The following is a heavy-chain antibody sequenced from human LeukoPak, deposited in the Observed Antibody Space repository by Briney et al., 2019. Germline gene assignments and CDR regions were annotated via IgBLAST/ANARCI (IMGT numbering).Heavy chain of an antibody. Sequence: SETLSLTCTVSGGSISSGGYYWSWIRQPPGKGLEWIGYIYYSGSTNYNPSLKSRVTISVDTSKNQFSLKLSSVTAADTAVYYCARADSGSYSFDIWGQGTMVTVSS. CDR1: GGSISSGGYY. V-gene: IGHV4-61*08. D-gene: IGHD1-26*01. J-gene: IGHJ3*02. CDR2: IYYSGST. CDR3: ARADSGSYSFDI.